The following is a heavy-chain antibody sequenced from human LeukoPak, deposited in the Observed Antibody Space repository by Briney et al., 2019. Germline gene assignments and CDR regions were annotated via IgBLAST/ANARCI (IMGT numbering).Heavy chain of an antibody. CDR3: ARHLWGELAVDY. CDR2: LYLGGSP. CDR1: GGSISGSGYY. Sequence: SETLSLTCTVSGGSISGSGYYWGWIRQSPGKGLEWIGSLYLGGSPYSNPSLRSRVTISLDTSKDQFSLLLRSVTAADTAVYYCARHLWGELAVDYWGQGTPVTVSS. D-gene: IGHD3-16*01. J-gene: IGHJ4*02. V-gene: IGHV4-39*01.